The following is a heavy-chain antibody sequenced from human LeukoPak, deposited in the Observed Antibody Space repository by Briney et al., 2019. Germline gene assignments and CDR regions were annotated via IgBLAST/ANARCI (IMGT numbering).Heavy chain of an antibody. D-gene: IGHD2-15*01. J-gene: IGHJ6*02. CDR1: GVSISYYY. V-gene: IGHV4-59*08. Sequence: SETLSLTCTVSGVSISYYYWSWIRQPPGKGLEWIGHIYHSGSTNYNPSFKSRVTISVDTSKNHFSLELSSVTAADTAVYYCVRHAATRHNYGMDVWGRGTTVTVSS. CDR3: VRHAATRHNYGMDV. CDR2: IYHSGST.